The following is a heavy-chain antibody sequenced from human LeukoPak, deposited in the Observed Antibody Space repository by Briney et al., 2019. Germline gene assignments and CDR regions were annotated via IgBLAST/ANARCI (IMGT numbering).Heavy chain of an antibody. V-gene: IGHV3-7*01. CDR2: IKQDGSEQ. CDR3: ARDSYDFWSGYRSPFDY. D-gene: IGHD3-3*01. CDR1: GFTFSSYA. J-gene: IGHJ4*02. Sequence: GGSLRLSCAASGFTFSSYAMSWVRQAPGKGLEWVANIKQDGSEQYYVDSVKGRFTVSRDNSKNTLYLQMNTLRPEDTAVYYCARDSYDFWSGYRSPFDYWGQGTLVTVSS.